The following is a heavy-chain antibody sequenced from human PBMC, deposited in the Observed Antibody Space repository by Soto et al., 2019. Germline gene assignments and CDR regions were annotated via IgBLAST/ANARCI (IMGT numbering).Heavy chain of an antibody. J-gene: IGHJ4*02. D-gene: IGHD2-15*01. CDR2: IYYSGNT. CDR1: GDSVNSGSYY. Sequence: QVQLQESGPGLVRPSETLSLTCSGSGDSVNSGSYYWSWIRQPPGKGLEWIGYIYYSGNTDYNPSLKSRVTISLDTSKNQLALQLKSVTAADTAVYYCARTNNKGQRAAWYWGQGTLVTVSS. CDR3: ARTNNKGQRAAWY. V-gene: IGHV4-61*01.